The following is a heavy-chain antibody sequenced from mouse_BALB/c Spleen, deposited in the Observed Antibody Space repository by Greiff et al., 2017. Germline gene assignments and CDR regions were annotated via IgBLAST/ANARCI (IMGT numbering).Heavy chain of an antibody. CDR2: ISYSGST. J-gene: IGHJ3*01. Sequence: DVKLQESGPGLVKPSQSLSLTCTVTGYSITSDYAWNWIRQFPGNKLEWMGYISYSGSTSYNPSLKSRISITRDTSKNQFFLQLNSVTTEDTATYYCARSNWGWFAYWGQGTLVTVSA. CDR3: ARSNWGWFAY. CDR1: GYSITSDYA. V-gene: IGHV3-2*02. D-gene: IGHD4-1*01.